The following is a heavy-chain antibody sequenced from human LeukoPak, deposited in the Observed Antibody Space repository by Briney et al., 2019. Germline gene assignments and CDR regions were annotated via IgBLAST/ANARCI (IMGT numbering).Heavy chain of an antibody. CDR1: GFTFNSYA. Sequence: GGSLRLSCAASGFTFNSYAMSWVRQAPGKGLEWVSAIGGSGGSTYYADSVKGRFTISRDNSKNTLYLQMNSLRAEDTAVYYCARVSNELGYCGGGTCLGFDYWGQGTLVTVSS. V-gene: IGHV3-23*01. CDR2: IGGSGGST. D-gene: IGHD2-15*01. J-gene: IGHJ4*02. CDR3: ARVSNELGYCGGGTCLGFDY.